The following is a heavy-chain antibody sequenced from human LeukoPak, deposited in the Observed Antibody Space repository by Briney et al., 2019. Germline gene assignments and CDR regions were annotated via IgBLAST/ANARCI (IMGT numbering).Heavy chain of an antibody. D-gene: IGHD3-10*01. V-gene: IGHV4-61*01. CDR1: GGSVSSGSYY. CDR2: IYYSGST. J-gene: IGHJ4*02. CDR3: ARVAASKWFGELRPYFDY. Sequence: PSETLSLTCTVSGGSVSSGSYYWSWIRQPPGKGLEWIGHIYYSGSTNYNPSLKSRVTISVDTSKNQFSLKLSSVTAADTAVYYCARVAASKWFGELRPYFDYWGQGTLVTVSS.